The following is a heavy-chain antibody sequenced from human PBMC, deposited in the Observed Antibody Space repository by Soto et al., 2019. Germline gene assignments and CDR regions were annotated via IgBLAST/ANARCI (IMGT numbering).Heavy chain of an antibody. CDR1: GFTFSSYS. CDR2: ISSSSSYI. D-gene: IGHD3-22*01. V-gene: IGHV3-21*01. CDR3: ARDPSYYYDSSCYYPIVTRGSFDY. J-gene: IGHJ4*02. Sequence: GGSLTLSCAASGFTFSSYSINWVRQAPGKGLEWVSSISSSSSYIYYADSVKGRFTISRDKAKNSLYLQMNSLRAEDTAVYYCARDPSYYYDSSCYYPIVTRGSFDYWGQGTLVTVSS.